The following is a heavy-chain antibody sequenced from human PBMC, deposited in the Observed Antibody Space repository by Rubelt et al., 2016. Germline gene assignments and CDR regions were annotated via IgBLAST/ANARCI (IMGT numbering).Heavy chain of an antibody. CDR2: ISYDGTSK. CDR3: ASYNWNYPLDY. Sequence: APGKGLEWVAVISYDGTSKYYADSVKGRFTISRDNSKNTLYLEMNSPKSEDTAVYYCASYNWNYPLDYWGQGTQVTVSS. J-gene: IGHJ4*02. D-gene: IGHD1-7*01. V-gene: IGHV3-30*04.